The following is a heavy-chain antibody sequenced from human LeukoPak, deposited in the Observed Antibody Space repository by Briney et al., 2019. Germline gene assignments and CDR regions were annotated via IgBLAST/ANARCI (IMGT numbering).Heavy chain of an antibody. Sequence: SETLSLTCTVSGGSISSGSYYWSWIRQPAGKGLEWIGRIYTSGSTNYNPSLKSRVTISVDTSKNQFSLKLSPVTAADTAVYYCARDRGSSWYVDWFDPWGQGTLVTVSS. J-gene: IGHJ5*02. CDR1: GGSISSGSYY. CDR2: IYTSGST. D-gene: IGHD6-13*01. CDR3: ARDRGSSWYVDWFDP. V-gene: IGHV4-61*02.